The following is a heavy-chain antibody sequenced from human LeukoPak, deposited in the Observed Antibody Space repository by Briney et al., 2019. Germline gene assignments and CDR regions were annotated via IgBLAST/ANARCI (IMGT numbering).Heavy chain of an antibody. CDR1: GGSISSYY. Sequence: SETLSLTCTVSGGSISSYYWSWIRQPAGKGLEWIGRIYTSGSTNYNPSLKSRATMSVDTSKNQFSLKLSSVTAADTAVYYCARVRLLWFGELPQYYFDYWGQGTLVTVSS. V-gene: IGHV4-4*07. D-gene: IGHD3-10*01. CDR2: IYTSGST. CDR3: ARVRLLWFGELPQYYFDY. J-gene: IGHJ4*02.